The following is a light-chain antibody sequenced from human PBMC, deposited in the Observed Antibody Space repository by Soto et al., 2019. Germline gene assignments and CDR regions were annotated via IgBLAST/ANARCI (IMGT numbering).Light chain of an antibody. V-gene: IGKV1-5*01. J-gene: IGKJ1*01. CDR3: QQYNSYWT. CDR2: DAS. Sequence: DIQMTQSPSTLSASVGDRVTITCRASQSISSWSAWYQRKPGKAPKLLIYDASSLESGVPSRFSGSGSGTEFTLTISSLQPDDFATYYCQQYNSYWTFGQGTKVEIK. CDR1: QSISSW.